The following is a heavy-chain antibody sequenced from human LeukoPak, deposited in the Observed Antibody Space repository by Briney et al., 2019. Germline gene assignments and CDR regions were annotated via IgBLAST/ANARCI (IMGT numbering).Heavy chain of an antibody. J-gene: IGHJ4*02. CDR3: ARGVDYYENSGTIDY. V-gene: IGHV3-33*01. Sequence: KSLRLSCTASGFTFSDYGMHWVRQPPGKGLEWVAIIWYDGSNKKYKDSVKGRFTISRDNSKNTLYLQMNSLRAEDTAVYYCARGVDYYENSGTIDYWGQGTLVTVSS. CDR2: IWYDGSNK. CDR1: GFTFSDYG. D-gene: IGHD3-22*01.